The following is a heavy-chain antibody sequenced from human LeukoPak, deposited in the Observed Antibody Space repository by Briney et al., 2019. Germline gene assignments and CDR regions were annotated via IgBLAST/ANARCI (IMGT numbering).Heavy chain of an antibody. Sequence: GASVKVSCKASGGTFSSYAISWVRQAPGQGLEWMGGIIPIFGTANYAQKFQGRVTITADKSTSTAYMELSSLRSEDTAVYYCARDKGTSHYYGSGDNWFDPWGQGTLVTVSS. D-gene: IGHD3-10*01. J-gene: IGHJ5*02. CDR1: GGTFSSYA. CDR3: ARDKGTSHYYGSGDNWFDP. V-gene: IGHV1-69*06. CDR2: IIPIFGTA.